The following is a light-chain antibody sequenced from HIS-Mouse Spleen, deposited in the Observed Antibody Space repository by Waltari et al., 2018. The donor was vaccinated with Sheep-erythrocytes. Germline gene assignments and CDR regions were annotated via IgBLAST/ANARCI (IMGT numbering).Light chain of an antibody. CDR1: SRDVATYNL. CDR2: EGS. J-gene: IGLJ3*02. V-gene: IGLV2-23*01. CDR3: CSYAGSSTPWV. Sequence: QSALTQPASVSGSPGQSITISCPGTSRDVATYNLAPRYQQHPGKAPKLMIYEGSKRPSGVSNRFSGSKSGNTASLTISGLQAEDEADYYCCSYAGSSTPWVFGGGTKLTVL.